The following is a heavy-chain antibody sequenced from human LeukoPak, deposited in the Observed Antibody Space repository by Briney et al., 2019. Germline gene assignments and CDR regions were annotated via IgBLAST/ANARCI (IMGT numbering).Heavy chain of an antibody. CDR1: GDSISSYY. CDR2: INHSGST. Sequence: SETLSLTCTVSGDSISSYYWTWIRQPPGKGLEWIGEINHSGSTNYNPSLKSRVTISVDTSKNQFSLKLSSVTAADTAVYYCARAPIGVAVAAQRDYYYYYGMDVWGQGTTVTVSS. J-gene: IGHJ6*02. V-gene: IGHV4-34*01. CDR3: ARAPIGVAVAAQRDYYYYYGMDV. D-gene: IGHD6-19*01.